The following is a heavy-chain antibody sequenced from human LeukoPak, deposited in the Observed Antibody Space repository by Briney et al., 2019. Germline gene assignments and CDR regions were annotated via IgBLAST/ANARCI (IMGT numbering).Heavy chain of an antibody. CDR2: IYYSGST. CDR3: ARVLRFYYYYMDV. V-gene: IGHV4-39*07. D-gene: IGHD2-15*01. Sequence: SETLSLTCTVSGGSISSSSYYWGWIRQPPGKGLEWIGSIYYSGSTYYNPSLKSRVTISVDTSKNQFSLKLSSVTAADTAVYYCARVLRFYYYYMDVWGKGTTVTVSS. CDR1: GGSISSSSYY. J-gene: IGHJ6*03.